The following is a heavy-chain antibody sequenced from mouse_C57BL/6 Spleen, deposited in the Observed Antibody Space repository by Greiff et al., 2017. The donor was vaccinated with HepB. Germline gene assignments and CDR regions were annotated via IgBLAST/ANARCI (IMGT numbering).Heavy chain of an antibody. CDR1: GFTFSSYA. CDR2: ISDGGSYT. J-gene: IGHJ3*01. D-gene: IGHD2-4*01. Sequence: EVKVVESGGGLVKPGGSLKLSCAASGFTFSSYAMSWVRQTPEKRLEWVATISDGGSYTYYPDNVKGRFTISRDNAKNNLYLQMSHLKSEDTAMYYCARGGDYDTFAYWGQGTLVTVSA. V-gene: IGHV5-4*03. CDR3: ARGGDYDTFAY.